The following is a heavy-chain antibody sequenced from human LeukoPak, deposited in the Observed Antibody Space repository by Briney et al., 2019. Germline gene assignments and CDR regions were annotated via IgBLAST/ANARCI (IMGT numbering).Heavy chain of an antibody. CDR1: GFTFSSYA. D-gene: IGHD1-26*01. CDR2: ISYDGSNK. CDR3: ARGFRWELRYMDV. V-gene: IGHV3-30-3*01. Sequence: GGSLRLSCAASGFTFSSYAMHWVRQAPGKGLEWVAVISYDGSNKYYADSVKGRFTISRDNSKNTLYLQMNSLRAEDTAVYYCARGFRWELRYMDVWGKGTTVTVSS. J-gene: IGHJ6*03.